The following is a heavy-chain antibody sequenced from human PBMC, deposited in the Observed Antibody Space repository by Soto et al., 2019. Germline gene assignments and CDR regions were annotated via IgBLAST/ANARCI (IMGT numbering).Heavy chain of an antibody. V-gene: IGHV1-18*01. CDR2: VSAYNGNT. CDR3: ARDRSGSYLRDFDY. J-gene: IGHJ4*02. Sequence: QVQLVQSGAEVKKPGASVKVSCKASGYTFTNYGITWVRQAPGQGLEWMGWVSAYNGNTNYAQKVQGRVTMTTDTYTRTAYMELRSLSSDDTAVYYCARDRSGSYLRDFDYWGQGSLVTVSS. CDR1: GYTFTNYG. D-gene: IGHD1-26*01.